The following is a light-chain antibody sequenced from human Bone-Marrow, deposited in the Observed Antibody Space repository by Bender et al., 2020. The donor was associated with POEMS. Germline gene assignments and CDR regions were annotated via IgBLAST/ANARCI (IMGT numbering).Light chain of an antibody. CDR1: SSNIGNHG. V-gene: IGLV1-44*01. J-gene: IGLJ3*02. CDR3: SAWDDSLSGWV. Sequence: QSVVTQPPSLSEAPRQRVTISCSGSSSNIGNHGVNWYQQLSGTAPKLVIFTNNQRPSGIPDRFSASKSGTSASLAISELQSEDEALYYCSAWDDSLSGWVFGGGTKLTVL. CDR2: TNN.